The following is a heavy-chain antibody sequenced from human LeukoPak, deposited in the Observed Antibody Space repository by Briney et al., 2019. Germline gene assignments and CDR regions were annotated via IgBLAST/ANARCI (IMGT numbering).Heavy chain of an antibody. CDR2: ISSSSSYI. CDR1: GFTFSSYS. Sequence: GGSLRLSCAASGFTFSSYSMNWVRQAPGKGLEWVLSISSSSSYIYYADSVKGRFTISRDNAKNSLYLQMNSLRAEDTAVYYCARDGRPYYDFWSGSDWFDPWGQGTLVTVSS. V-gene: IGHV3-21*01. D-gene: IGHD3-3*01. J-gene: IGHJ5*02. CDR3: ARDGRPYYDFWSGSDWFDP.